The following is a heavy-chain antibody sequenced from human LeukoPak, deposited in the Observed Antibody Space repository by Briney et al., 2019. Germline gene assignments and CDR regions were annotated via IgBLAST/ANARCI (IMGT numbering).Heavy chain of an antibody. CDR3: ARDLSATHFDY. J-gene: IGHJ4*02. V-gene: IGHV3-7*01. CDR1: GFTFSSDW. Sequence: PGGSLRLFCAASGFTFSSDWMSWVRQAPGKGLEWVANIQQGGAKPYYVDSVKGRFTISRDNTKNSVYLQMNSLRAEDTAVYYCARDLSATHFDYWGQGTLVTVSS. CDR2: IQQGGAKP. D-gene: IGHD6-25*01.